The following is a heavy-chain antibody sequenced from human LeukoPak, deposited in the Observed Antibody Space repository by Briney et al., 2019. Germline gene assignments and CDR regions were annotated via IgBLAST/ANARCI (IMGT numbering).Heavy chain of an antibody. V-gene: IGHV3-48*01. J-gene: IGHJ3*02. Sequence: GGSLRLSCAASGFTFSSYAMNWVRQAPGKGLEWVSYISSSSSTIYYADSVKGRFTISRDNAKNSLYLQMNSLRAEDTAVYYCARESGSSWYRDAFDIWGQGTMVTVSS. CDR2: ISSSSSTI. CDR1: GFTFSSYA. D-gene: IGHD6-13*01. CDR3: ARESGSSWYRDAFDI.